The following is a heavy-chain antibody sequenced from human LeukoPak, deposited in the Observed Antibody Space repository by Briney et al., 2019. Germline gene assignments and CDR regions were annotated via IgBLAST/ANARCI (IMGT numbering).Heavy chain of an antibody. J-gene: IGHJ6*02. CDR1: GGSISSYY. Sequence: PSETLSLTCTVSGGSISSYYWSWIRQPPGKGLEWIGYIYYSGSTNYNPSLKSRVTISVDMSKNQFSLKLSSVTAADTAVYYCARDSSLDYGDGYYYYGMDVWGQGTTVTVSS. CDR2: IYYSGST. CDR3: ARDSSLDYGDGYYYYGMDV. V-gene: IGHV4-59*12. D-gene: IGHD4-17*01.